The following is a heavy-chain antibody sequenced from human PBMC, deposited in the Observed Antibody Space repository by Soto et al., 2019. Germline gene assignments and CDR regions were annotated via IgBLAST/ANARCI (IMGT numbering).Heavy chain of an antibody. J-gene: IGHJ4*02. Sequence: GSLRLSCAASGFTFSNAWMNWVRKAPGKGLEWVGRIKSKTDGGTTDYAAPVKGRFTISRDDSKNTLYLQMNSLKTEDTAVYYCTSYLPEIVATDFDYCCQGPLVTLS. V-gene: IGHV3-15*07. CDR1: GFTFSNAW. CDR3: TSYLPEIVATDFDY. CDR2: IKSKTDGGTT. D-gene: IGHD5-12*01.